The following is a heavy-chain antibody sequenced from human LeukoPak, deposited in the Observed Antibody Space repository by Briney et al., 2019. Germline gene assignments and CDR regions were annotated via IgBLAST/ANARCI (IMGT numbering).Heavy chain of an antibody. CDR3: ARDPVAGTGY. D-gene: IGHD6-19*01. CDR2: ISSSSSYI. Sequence: GGSLRLSCAASGSTFSSYSMNWVRQAPGKGLEWVSSISSSSSYIYYADSVKGRFTISRDNAKNSLYLQMNSLRAEDTAVYYCARDPVAGTGYWGQGTLVTVSS. CDR1: GSTFSSYS. V-gene: IGHV3-21*01. J-gene: IGHJ4*02.